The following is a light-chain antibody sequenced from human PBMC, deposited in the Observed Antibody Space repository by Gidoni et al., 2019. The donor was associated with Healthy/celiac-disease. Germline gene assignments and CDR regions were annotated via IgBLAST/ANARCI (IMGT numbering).Light chain of an antibody. V-gene: IGKV1-39*01. CDR2: AAS. CDR3: QQGYSTPT. Sequence: DIQMTQSPSSLSASVGDRVTITCRASQSISSYLNWYQQKPGKAPKLLIYAASSLQSGVPSRFSGSGSGTDFTLTISSQQPENFATYYRQQGYSTPTFXQXTKVEIK. CDR1: QSISSY. J-gene: IGKJ1*01.